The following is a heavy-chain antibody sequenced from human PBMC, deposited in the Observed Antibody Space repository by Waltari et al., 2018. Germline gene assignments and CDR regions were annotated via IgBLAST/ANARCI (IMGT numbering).Heavy chain of an antibody. CDR2: ISWNGGWV. D-gene: IGHD6-13*01. CDR1: GFTFDDYA. J-gene: IGHJ4*02. CDR3: TKAVTGAGSAQFDY. Sequence: EVQVVESGGGLVQPGRSLRVSCAASGFTFDDYAMHWVRQGPGNCVEWFAGISWNGGWVGYADSVKGRFTISRDNAKNSLHLQMNSLWAEDMALYYCTKAVTGAGSAQFDYWGQGTLVSVAS. V-gene: IGHV3-9*03.